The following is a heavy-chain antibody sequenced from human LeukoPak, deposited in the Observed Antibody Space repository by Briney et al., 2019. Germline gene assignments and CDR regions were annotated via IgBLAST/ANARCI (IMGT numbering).Heavy chain of an antibody. Sequence: SETLSLTCAVYGGSFSGYYWSWIRQPPGKGLEWIGEINHSGSTNYNPSLKSRVTISVDTSKNQFSLKLSSVTAADTAVYYCARERSSWTWRGAFDIWGQGAMVTVSS. V-gene: IGHV4-34*01. CDR2: INHSGST. CDR1: GGSFSGYY. CDR3: ARERSSWTWRGAFDI. D-gene: IGHD6-13*01. J-gene: IGHJ3*02.